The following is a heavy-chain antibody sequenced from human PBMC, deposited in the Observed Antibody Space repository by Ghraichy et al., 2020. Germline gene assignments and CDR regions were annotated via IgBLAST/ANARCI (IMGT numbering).Heavy chain of an antibody. V-gene: IGHV5-51*01. J-gene: IGHJ3*02. CDR3: ARHQLWFGPRSAFDI. CDR1: GYSFTSYW. CDR2: IYPGDSDT. Sequence: GESLNISCKGSGYSFTSYWIGWVRQMPGKGLEWMGIIYPGDSDTRYSPSFQGQVTISADKSISTAYLQWSSLKASDTAMYYCARHQLWFGPRSAFDIWGQGTMVTVSS. D-gene: IGHD3-10*01.